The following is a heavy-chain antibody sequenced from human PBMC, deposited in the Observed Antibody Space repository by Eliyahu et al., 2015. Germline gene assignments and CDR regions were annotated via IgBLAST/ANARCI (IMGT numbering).Heavy chain of an antibody. CDR3: GRDSPTKTTHGGLDQ. V-gene: IGHV3-53*01. CDR1: GLTXSNXY. J-gene: IGHJ4*02. CDR2: THADGTT. Sequence: EVQVVESGGGLIQPGGSLXLSCXASGLTXSNXYISWVRQAPGKGVGVVSVTHADGTTEYAXYVQGRFTASRDNSKNTLYLQMSSLRAEDTAVYYCGRDSPTKTTHGGLDQWGQGALVTVSS. D-gene: IGHD3-16*01.